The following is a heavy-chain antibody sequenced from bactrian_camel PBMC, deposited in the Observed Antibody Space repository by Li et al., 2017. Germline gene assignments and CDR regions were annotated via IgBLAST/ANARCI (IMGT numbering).Heavy chain of an antibody. Sequence: DVQLVESGGGSVQAGGSLRLSCAASGQTDSSYCVGWFHQATDKEREWVASIDADGTTRYADSVKGRFTISLDNPNFAKNTVYLQMNSLKPEDTAMYICAADRVNLQMARWYSFWGRGTQVTVS. D-gene: IGHD1*01. J-gene: IGHJ4*01. V-gene: IGHV3S10*01. CDR2: IDADGTT. CDR3: AADRVNLQMARWYSF. CDR1: GQTDSSYC.